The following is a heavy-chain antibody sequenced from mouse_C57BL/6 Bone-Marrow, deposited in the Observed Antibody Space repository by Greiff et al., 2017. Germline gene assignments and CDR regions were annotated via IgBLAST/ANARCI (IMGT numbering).Heavy chain of an antibody. D-gene: IGHD1-1*01. J-gene: IGHJ1*03. V-gene: IGHV14-4*01. Sequence: VQLQQSGAELVRPGASVKLSCTASGFNIKDDYMHWVKQRPEQGLEWIGWIDPENGDTEYASKFQGKATITAATSSNTAYLQLSSLTSEDTAVYYCTPFYYGSSYWYFDVWGTGTTVTVSS. CDR2: IDPENGDT. CDR1: GFNIKDDY. CDR3: TPFYYGSSYWYFDV.